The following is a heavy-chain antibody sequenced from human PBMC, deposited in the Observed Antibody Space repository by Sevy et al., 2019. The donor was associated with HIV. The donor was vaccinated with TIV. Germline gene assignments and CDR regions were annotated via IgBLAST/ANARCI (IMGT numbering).Heavy chain of an antibody. CDR1: GFTFSNFW. V-gene: IGHV3-7*03. CDR3: ARDHPSTAPFDY. D-gene: IGHD2-21*02. J-gene: IGHJ4*02. Sequence: GGSLRLTCAASGFTFSNFWMSWVRLAPGKGLEFVANIKQDGSENFYADPVKGRFTISRDNAKNSLFLQMNNLRVEETAVYYCARDHPSTAPFDYWGQGTLVTVSS. CDR2: IKQDGSEN.